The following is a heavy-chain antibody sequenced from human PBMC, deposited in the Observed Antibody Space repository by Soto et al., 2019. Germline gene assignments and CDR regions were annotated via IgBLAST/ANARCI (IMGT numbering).Heavy chain of an antibody. V-gene: IGHV1-18*01. CDR3: AREGVAPYYYYGMDV. CDR1: GYTFTRSG. CDR2: ISTYNGDT. D-gene: IGHD5-12*01. J-gene: IGHJ6*02. Sequence: ASVKVSCRASGYTFTRSGISWVRQAPGQGLEWMGWISTYNGDTNYAQTFQGRVTMTTDTSTSTVHMEVRSLRSDDTAVYYCAREGVAPYYYYGMDVWGQGTPVTVSS.